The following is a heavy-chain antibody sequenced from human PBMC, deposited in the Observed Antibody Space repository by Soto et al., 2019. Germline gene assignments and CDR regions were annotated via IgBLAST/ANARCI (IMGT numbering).Heavy chain of an antibody. CDR3: GRDNMIQLWPPTSVDL. V-gene: IGHV3-30*04. CDR2: ISYDGTNK. J-gene: IGHJ4*02. Sequence: GGSLRLSCEGSGFSFSSYAIHWVRQAPGKGLEWVAVISYDGTNKYYGESVRGRFTISRDDSKSTLYLQMNSLRSEDTGIYYCGRDNMIQLWPPTSVDLWGQGALVTVSS. D-gene: IGHD5-18*01. CDR1: GFSFSSYA.